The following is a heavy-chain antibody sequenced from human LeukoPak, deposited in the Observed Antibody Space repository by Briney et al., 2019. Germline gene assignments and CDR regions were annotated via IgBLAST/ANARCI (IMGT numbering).Heavy chain of an antibody. V-gene: IGHV4-59*11. CDR2: IYYSGST. J-gene: IGHJ6*03. D-gene: IGHD3-3*01. CDR3: ARTPLEYYDFWSGYPHGYMDV. Sequence: PSETLSLTCTVPGGSISSHYWSWIRQPPGKGLEWIGYIYYSGSTNYNPSLKSRVTISVDTSKNQFSLKLSSVTAADTAVYYCARTPLEYYDFWSGYPHGYMDVWGKGTTVTVSS. CDR1: GGSISSHY.